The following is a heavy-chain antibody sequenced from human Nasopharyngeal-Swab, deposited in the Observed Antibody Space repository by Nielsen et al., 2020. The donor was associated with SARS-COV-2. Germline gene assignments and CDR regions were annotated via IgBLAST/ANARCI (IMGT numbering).Heavy chain of an antibody. D-gene: IGHD6-13*01. CDR2: INEDGSST. CDR3: TRAGSFRHDY. Sequence: GESLKIPCSASVFTFSSYWMHWVRQAPGKGLVWVSRINEDGSSTSYADSLKGRFTISRDNAKNTLYLQMNSLSAEDTAVYYCTRAGSFRHDYWGQGTLVTVSS. CDR1: VFTFSSYW. V-gene: IGHV3-74*01. J-gene: IGHJ4*02.